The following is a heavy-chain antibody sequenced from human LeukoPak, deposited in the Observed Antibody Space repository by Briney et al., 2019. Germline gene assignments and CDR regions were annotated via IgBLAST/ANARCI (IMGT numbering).Heavy chain of an antibody. D-gene: IGHD3-22*01. CDR1: GYTFTSYY. V-gene: IGHV1-46*03. CDR3: ARNPEVYDSSGYPRYFDY. J-gene: IGHJ4*02. Sequence: ASVKVSCKASGYTFTSYYMHWVRQAPGQGLEWMGIINPSGGSTSYAQKFQGRVTMTRDTSTSTVYMELSSLRSEDTDVYYCARNPEVYDSSGYPRYFDYWGQGTLVTVSS. CDR2: INPSGGST.